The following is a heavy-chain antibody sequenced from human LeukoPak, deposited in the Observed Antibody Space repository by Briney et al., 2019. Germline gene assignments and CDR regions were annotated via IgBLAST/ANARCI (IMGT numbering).Heavy chain of an antibody. J-gene: IGHJ4*01. CDR1: GFTYTNYW. D-gene: IGHD3-16*01. V-gene: IGHV3-7*01. Sequence: GGSLRLSCAASGFTYTNYWVSWFRQAPGQGLEWVASIKQDGSERYYVDSVKGRLTISRDNAKNSLFLQLSSLRVEDTAVYYCARGSMHVYHLYTDYWGHGTLVTASS. CDR2: IKQDGSER. CDR3: ARGSMHVYHLYTDY.